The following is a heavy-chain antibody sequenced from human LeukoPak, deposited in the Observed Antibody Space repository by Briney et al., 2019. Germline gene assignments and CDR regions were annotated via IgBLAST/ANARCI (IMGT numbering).Heavy chain of an antibody. CDR2: ISGTGLTI. J-gene: IGHJ4*02. CDR3: ARDIFTVAGAVDY. V-gene: IGHV3-11*04. D-gene: IGHD6-19*01. Sequence: GGSLRLSCAASGFTFSDYYMSWLRQAPGKGLEWVSYISGTGLTIYYADSVKGRFTISRDNARNSLYLQMNSLRAEDTSVYYCARDIFTVAGAVDYWGQGTLVIVSS. CDR1: GFTFSDYY.